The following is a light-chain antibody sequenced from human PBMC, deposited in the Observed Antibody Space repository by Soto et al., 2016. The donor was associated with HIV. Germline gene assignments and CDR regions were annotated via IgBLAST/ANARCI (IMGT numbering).Light chain of an antibody. J-gene: IGLJ3*02. CDR1: NLGSKS. CDR3: QVWGSTSDPWV. Sequence: SSVLTQPPSVSVAPGKTARITCGGDNLGSKSVHWYQQKPGQAPVLVVYDDSDRPSGIPERFSGSNSGNTATLTISRVEAGDEADYYCQVWGSTSDPWVFGGGTNLTVL. CDR2: DDS. V-gene: IGLV3-21*03.